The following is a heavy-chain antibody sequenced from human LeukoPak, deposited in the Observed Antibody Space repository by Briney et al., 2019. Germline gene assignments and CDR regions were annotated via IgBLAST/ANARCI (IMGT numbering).Heavy chain of an antibody. CDR3: ARDRNTIFGVVIRSEYFDY. J-gene: IGHJ4*02. V-gene: IGHV3-48*01. CDR2: ISSSSSTI. D-gene: IGHD3-3*01. Sequence: PGGSLRLSCAASGFTFSSVAMTWVRQAPGKGLEWVSYISSSSSTIYYADSVKGRFTISRDNAKNSLYLQMNSLRAEDTAVYYCARDRNTIFGVVIRSEYFDYWGQGTLVTVSS. CDR1: GFTFSSVA.